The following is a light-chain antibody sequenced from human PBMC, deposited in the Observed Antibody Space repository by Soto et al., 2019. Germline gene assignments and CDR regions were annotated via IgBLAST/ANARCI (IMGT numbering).Light chain of an antibody. CDR1: QTISSY. CDR2: AAS. J-gene: IGKJ3*01. V-gene: IGKV1-39*01. CDR3: QQSYTTPPP. Sequence: DIQRTQSPSSLSASVGDRVTITGRANQTISSYLNWYQQKPGKAHKLMIYAASIVQRGVPSRISGSGSGTDFPLTISSLQPEDLSTYCCQQSYTTPPPFGHRNNVAIQ.